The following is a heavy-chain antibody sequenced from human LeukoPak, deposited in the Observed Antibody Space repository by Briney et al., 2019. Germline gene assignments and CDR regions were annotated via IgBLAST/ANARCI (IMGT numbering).Heavy chain of an antibody. CDR2: ISSSSRTI. CDR3: ADGDFDY. J-gene: IGHJ4*02. CDR1: GFTFSSYS. D-gene: IGHD4-17*01. Sequence: GGSLGLSCAASGFTFSSYSMNWVRQAPGKGLEWVSYISSSSRTIYYADSVKGRFTISRDNAKSSLYLQMNSLRGEDTAVYYCADGDFDYWGQGTLVTVSS. V-gene: IGHV3-48*01.